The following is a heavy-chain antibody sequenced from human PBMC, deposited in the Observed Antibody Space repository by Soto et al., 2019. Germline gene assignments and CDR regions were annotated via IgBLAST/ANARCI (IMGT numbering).Heavy chain of an antibody. CDR2: IYYSGST. Sequence: SETLSLTCTVSGGSISSYYWSWIRQPPGKGLEWIGYIYYSGSTNYNPSLKSRVTISVDTSKNQFSLKLNSVTAADTAVYYCARLYFSSTNCYFDYWGQGTLVPVSP. J-gene: IGHJ4*02. CDR3: ARLYFSSTNCYFDY. CDR1: GGSISSYY. D-gene: IGHD2-2*01. V-gene: IGHV4-59*08.